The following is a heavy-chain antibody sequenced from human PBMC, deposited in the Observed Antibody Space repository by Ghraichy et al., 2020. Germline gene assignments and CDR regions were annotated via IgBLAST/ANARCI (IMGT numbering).Heavy chain of an antibody. D-gene: IGHD4-17*01. CDR1: GYTFTSYG. V-gene: IGHV1-18*01. CDR2: ISAYNGNT. Sequence: ASVKVSCKASGYTFTSYGISWVRQAPGQGLEWMGWISAYNGNTNYAQKLQGRVTMTTDTSTSTAYMELRSLRSDDTAVYYCARDRDHGDYGGPPLYYYYGMDVWGQGTTVTVSS. CDR3: ARDRDHGDYGGPPLYYYYGMDV. J-gene: IGHJ6*02.